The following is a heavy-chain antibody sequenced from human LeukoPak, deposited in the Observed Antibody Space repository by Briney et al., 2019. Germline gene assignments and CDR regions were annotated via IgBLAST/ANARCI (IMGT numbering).Heavy chain of an antibody. Sequence: SETLSLTCAVYGGSFSGYYWSWIRQPPGKGLEWIGSIYYSGSTYYNPSLKSRVTISVDTSKNQFSLKLSSVTAADTAVYYCARQAPYDFAEAFDIWGQGTMVTVSS. CDR3: ARQAPYDFAEAFDI. CDR1: GGSFSGYY. V-gene: IGHV4-34*01. D-gene: IGHD3-3*01. J-gene: IGHJ3*02. CDR2: IYYSGST.